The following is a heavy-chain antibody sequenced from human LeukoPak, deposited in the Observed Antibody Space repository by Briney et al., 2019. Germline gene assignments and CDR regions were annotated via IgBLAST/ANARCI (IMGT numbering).Heavy chain of an antibody. J-gene: IGHJ1*01. CDR2: IYPGDSDT. D-gene: IGHD3-22*01. CDR1: GYSFTSYW. CDR3: ARHVSYDSSDYYPGYFQH. Sequence: GESLKISCKGSGYSFTSYWIGWVRQMPGKGLEWMGIIYPGDSDTRYSPSFQGQATISADKSISTAYLQWSSLKASDTAMYYCARHVSYDSSDYYPGYFQHWGQGTLVTVSS. V-gene: IGHV5-51*01.